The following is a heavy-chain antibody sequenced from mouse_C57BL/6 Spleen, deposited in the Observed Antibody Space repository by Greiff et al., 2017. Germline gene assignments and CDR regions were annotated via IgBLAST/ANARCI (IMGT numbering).Heavy chain of an antibody. CDR2: IDPSDSYT. CDR1: GYTFTSYW. J-gene: IGHJ2*01. Sequence: QVQLQQPGAELVMPGASVKLSCKASGYTFTSYWMHWVKQRPGQGLEWIGEIDPSDSYTNYNQKFKGKSTLTVNNSSSTAYLQLISLTSEDSAVYYCARGGFDYWGQGTTLTVSS. CDR3: ARGGFDY. V-gene: IGHV1-69*01.